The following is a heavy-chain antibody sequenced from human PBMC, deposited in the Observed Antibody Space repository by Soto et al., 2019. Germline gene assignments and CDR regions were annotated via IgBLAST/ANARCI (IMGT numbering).Heavy chain of an antibody. CDR2: FNPTSGST. V-gene: IGHV1-46*01. J-gene: IGHJ4*02. CDR1: GYTFINYY. Sequence: QVQLVQSGAEVKKPGASVKLSCKASGYTFINYYIHWVRQAPGQGLEWMGIFNPTSGSTTSAQKYQGRVTLTMDTSTRTVYMELSSLRFDDTAVYYCARDLAAGDYWGQGTLVTVSS. CDR3: ARDLAAGDY. D-gene: IGHD6-13*01.